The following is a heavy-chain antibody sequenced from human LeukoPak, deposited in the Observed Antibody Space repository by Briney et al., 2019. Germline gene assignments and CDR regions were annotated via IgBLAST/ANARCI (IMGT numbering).Heavy chain of an antibody. V-gene: IGHV3-23*01. CDR1: GFTFNTYP. Sequence: GGSLRLSCAASGFTFNTYPMSWVRQPPGKGLEWVSAISGSTGSTYNADSVKGRFTISRDNSENTLYLQMNSLRAEDTAVYYCAKMGLSSYYYDSSGYYAEFDFWGQGTLVTVSS. CDR2: ISGSTGST. CDR3: AKMGLSSYYYDSSGYYAEFDF. D-gene: IGHD3-22*01. J-gene: IGHJ4*02.